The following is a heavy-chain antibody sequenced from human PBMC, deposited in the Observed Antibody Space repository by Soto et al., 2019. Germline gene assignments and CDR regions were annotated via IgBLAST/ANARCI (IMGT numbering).Heavy chain of an antibody. V-gene: IGHV4-30-2*01. J-gene: IGHJ4*02. CDR1: GGSISSGGYS. CDR3: ARSAWELHGTYYFDY. CDR2: IYHSGST. D-gene: IGHD1-26*01. Sequence: TLSLTCAVSGGSISSGGYSWSWIRQPPGKGLEWIGYIYHSGSTYYNPSLKSRVTISVDRSKNQFSLKLSSVTAADTAVYYCARSAWELHGTYYFDYWGQGTLVTVSS.